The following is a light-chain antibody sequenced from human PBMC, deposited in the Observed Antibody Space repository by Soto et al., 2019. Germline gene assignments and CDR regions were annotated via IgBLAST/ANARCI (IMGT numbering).Light chain of an antibody. V-gene: IGLV2-23*01. Sequence: QSVLTQPASVSGSPGQSITISCTGTSSDFGSYNLVSWYQQHPGKAPKLMIYEDSKRPSGVSNRFSGSKSGNTASLTISGLQAEDDADYYCSSYTSSSSYVFGSGTKVTVL. CDR1: SSDFGSYNL. CDR2: EDS. J-gene: IGLJ1*01. CDR3: SSYTSSSSYV.